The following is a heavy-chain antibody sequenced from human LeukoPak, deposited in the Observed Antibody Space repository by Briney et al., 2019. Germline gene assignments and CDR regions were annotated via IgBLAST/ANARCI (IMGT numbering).Heavy chain of an antibody. D-gene: IGHD3-22*01. CDR1: GFTFSNYW. J-gene: IGHJ4*02. Sequence: PGGSLRLSCAASGFTFSNYWMSWVRQAPGKGLEWVASIKQDGSEKYYVDSVKGRFTISRDNAKNSLYLQMNSLRAEDTAVYYCAKDMMDDSPTDFDYWGQGTLVTVSS. CDR3: AKDMMDDSPTDFDY. CDR2: IKQDGSEK. V-gene: IGHV3-7*03.